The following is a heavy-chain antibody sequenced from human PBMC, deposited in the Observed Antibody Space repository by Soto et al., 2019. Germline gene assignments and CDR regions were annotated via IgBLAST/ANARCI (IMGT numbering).Heavy chain of an antibody. CDR2: MSSSGSTI. CDR1: GFTFSSYE. CDR3: ARGGSYSPAFDY. Sequence: GSLRLSCAASGFTFSSYEMNWVRQAAGRGLEWVAYMSSSGSTIYYADSVKGRFTISRDNAKNSLCLQMNSLRAEDTAVYYCARGGSYSPAFDYWGQGTLVTVSS. D-gene: IGHD1-26*01. V-gene: IGHV3-48*03. J-gene: IGHJ4*02.